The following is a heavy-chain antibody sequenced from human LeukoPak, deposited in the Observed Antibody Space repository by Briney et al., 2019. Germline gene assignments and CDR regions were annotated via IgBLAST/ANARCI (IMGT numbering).Heavy chain of an antibody. CDR1: GFTFSSYE. V-gene: IGHV3-48*03. Sequence: PGGSLRLSCAASGFTFSSYEMNWVRQAPGKGLEWVSYISSSGSTIYYADFVKGRFTISRDNAKNSLYLQMNSLRAEDTAVYYCAREGDYDSSGYGFDYWGQGTLVTVSS. J-gene: IGHJ4*02. D-gene: IGHD3-22*01. CDR2: ISSSGSTI. CDR3: AREGDYDSSGYGFDY.